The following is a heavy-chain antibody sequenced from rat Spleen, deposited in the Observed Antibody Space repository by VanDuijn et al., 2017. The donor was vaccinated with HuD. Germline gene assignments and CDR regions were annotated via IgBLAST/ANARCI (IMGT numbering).Heavy chain of an antibody. CDR2: IWSGGTT. D-gene: IGHD1-2*01. V-gene: IGHV2-15*01. J-gene: IGHJ3*01. CDR3: ARDAYYSSSPPAY. CDR1: GFSLTNFG. Sequence: QVQLKESGPGLVQPSQTLSLTCTVSGFSLTNFGVTWVRQPPGKGLEWIGAIWSGGTTDYSSALKSRLSISRDTSKSQVLLKMNSLQTEDTAMYFCARDAYYSSSPPAYWGQGTLVTVSS.